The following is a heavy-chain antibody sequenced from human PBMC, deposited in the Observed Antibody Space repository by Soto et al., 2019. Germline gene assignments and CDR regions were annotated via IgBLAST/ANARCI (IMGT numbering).Heavy chain of an antibody. CDR3: AKDQSTIIRSYHALDV. CDR2: VSNDGSNK. J-gene: IGHJ6*02. Sequence: QVQLVESGGGVVQPGESLRLSCAASEFTFSSYAMHWVRQAPGKGLEWVAVVSNDGSNKYYADSVKGRFTISRDNSKNTLNLQMNSLRAEDTAVYYCAKDQSTIIRSYHALDVWGQGTTVTVSS. V-gene: IGHV3-30*18. CDR1: EFTFSSYA. D-gene: IGHD3-10*01.